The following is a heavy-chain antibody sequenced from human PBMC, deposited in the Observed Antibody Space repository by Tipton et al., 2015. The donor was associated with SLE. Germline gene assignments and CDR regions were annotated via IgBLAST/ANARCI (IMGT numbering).Heavy chain of an antibody. J-gene: IGHJ5*02. CDR1: DGSLGGFY. CDR2: SHYGGST. Sequence: TLSLTCAVYDGSLGGFYWSWIRQPPGKGLEWIGYSHYGGSTNYNPSLNSRVTISVDPSRNQFSLSLTSVTAADTAVYYCARLPSGLAGSRSPWFDPWGPGTRVTVSS. V-gene: IGHV4-59*08. D-gene: IGHD6-19*01. CDR3: ARLPSGLAGSRSPWFDP.